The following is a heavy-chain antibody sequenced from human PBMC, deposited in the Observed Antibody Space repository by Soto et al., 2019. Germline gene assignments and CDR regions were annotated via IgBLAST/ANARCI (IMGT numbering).Heavy chain of an antibody. D-gene: IGHD1-1*01. V-gene: IGHV1-69*01. CDR1: GVNFNIYA. CDR2: IVPISGST. CDR3: SLTAWQPERPRPDGFEI. Sequence: QVQLLQSGAEVRKPGSSVKVSCKASGVNFNIYAITWVRQAPGPGLEWMGGIVPISGSTHYAQKFQDTVTIPADETTSRAYMELSSLTFEDTAVYYWSLTAWQPERPRPDGFEIWGQGTRVTVSS. J-gene: IGHJ3*02.